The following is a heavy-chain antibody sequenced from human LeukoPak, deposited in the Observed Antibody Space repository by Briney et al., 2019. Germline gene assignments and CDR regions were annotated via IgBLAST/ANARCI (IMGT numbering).Heavy chain of an antibody. D-gene: IGHD3/OR15-3a*01. Sequence: GASVKVSCKASGGTFSSYAISWVRQAPGQGLERMGGIIPIFGTANYAQKFQGRVTITADESTSTAYMELSSLRSEDTAVYYCARGDWEDYGMDVWGQGTTVTVSS. CDR3: ARGDWEDYGMDV. CDR2: IIPIFGTA. J-gene: IGHJ6*02. CDR1: GGTFSSYA. V-gene: IGHV1-69*13.